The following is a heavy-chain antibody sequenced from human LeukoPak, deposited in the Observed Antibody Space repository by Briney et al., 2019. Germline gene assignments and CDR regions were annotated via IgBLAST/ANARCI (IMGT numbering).Heavy chain of an antibody. D-gene: IGHD5-18*01. CDR3: ARDQGDNSYGYYAIWYAFDV. Sequence: SVEVSCKASGGTFNNYAISWVRQAPGQGLEWMGRIVPILGIANYAQEFQGRLIITADKATSSAYTELSSLRSEDTAVYYCARDQGDNSYGYYAIWYAFDVWGQGTMVTVSS. CDR1: GGTFNNYA. V-gene: IGHV1-69*04. CDR2: IVPILGIA. J-gene: IGHJ3*01.